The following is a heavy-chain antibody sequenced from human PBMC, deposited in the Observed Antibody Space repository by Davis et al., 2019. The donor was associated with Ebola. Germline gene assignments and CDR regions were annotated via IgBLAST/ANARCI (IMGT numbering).Heavy chain of an antibody. D-gene: IGHD2-2*01. V-gene: IGHV6-1*01. CDR3: AREGLGLQLVVPAVSYYYYYYMDV. Sequence: HSQTLSLTCAISGDSVSSNSAAWNWIRQSPSRGLEWLGRTYYRSKWYNDYAVSVKSRITINPDTSKNQFSLQLNSVTPEDTAVYYCAREGLGLQLVVPAVSYYYYYYMDVWGKGTTVTVSS. CDR2: TYYRSKWYN. CDR1: GDSVSSNSAA. J-gene: IGHJ6*03.